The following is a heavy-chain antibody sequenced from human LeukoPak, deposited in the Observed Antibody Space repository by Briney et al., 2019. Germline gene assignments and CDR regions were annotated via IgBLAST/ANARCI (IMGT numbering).Heavy chain of an antibody. D-gene: IGHD2-2*01. CDR1: GYSFASYW. Sequence: GESLKISCKGSGYSFASYWIGWVRLMPGQGLEWMGIIYPGDSDTRYSPSFQGQVTISADKSISTAYLQWSSLKASDTAMYYCARQESGFCSSTSCHHYYYYYGMDVWGQGTTVTVSS. CDR3: ARQESGFCSSTSCHHYYYYYGMDV. V-gene: IGHV5-51*01. CDR2: IYPGDSDT. J-gene: IGHJ6*02.